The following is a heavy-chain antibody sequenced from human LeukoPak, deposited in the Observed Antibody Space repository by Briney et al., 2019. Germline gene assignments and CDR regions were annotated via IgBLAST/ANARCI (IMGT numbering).Heavy chain of an antibody. CDR1: GFTFSNYW. V-gene: IGHV3-7*01. CDR3: ARALDSSSRRYQAFEE. CDR2: IKQDESEK. J-gene: IGHJ4*02. D-gene: IGHD2-2*01. Sequence: PGGSLRLSCSASGFTFSNYWMSWVRQAPGKGLEWVANIKQDESEKYYVDSVKGRFTISRDNAKSSLYLQMNSLNAEAPAVYYCARALDSSSRRYQAFEEWGQGTLVTVSS.